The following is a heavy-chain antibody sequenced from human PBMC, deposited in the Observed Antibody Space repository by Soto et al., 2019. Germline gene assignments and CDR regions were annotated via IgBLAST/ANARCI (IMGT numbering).Heavy chain of an antibody. CDR1: GFTFSDYY. J-gene: IGHJ4*02. CDR3: ARDVVAGDY. Sequence: QVQLVESGGGLVKPGGSLRLSCAASGFTFSDYYMSWIRQAPGKGLEWLAYISSSSRVTNYADSVKGRFTISRDNAKNSVFLQMNSLRVDDSAVYYCARDVVAGDYWGQGTLVTVSS. D-gene: IGHD2-15*01. V-gene: IGHV3-11*06. CDR2: ISSSSRVT.